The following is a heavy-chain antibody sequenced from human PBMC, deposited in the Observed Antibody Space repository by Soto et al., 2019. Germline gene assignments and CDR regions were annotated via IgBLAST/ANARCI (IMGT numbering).Heavy chain of an antibody. CDR3: TTVRAAAAVNFDD. V-gene: IGHV3-15*01. CDR2: IKRRTWVATT. CDR1: VFPFSNAW. J-gene: IGHJ4*02. D-gene: IGHD6-13*01. Sequence: PGGSLRLSGAAPVFPFSNAWLRWVRQAPGKGLGWVGRIKRRTWVATTDYPSRVKGRFTISGNDSKNTLYLQMNSLKTEDTDVYYCTTVRAAAAVNFDDWGQGTLVTVSS.